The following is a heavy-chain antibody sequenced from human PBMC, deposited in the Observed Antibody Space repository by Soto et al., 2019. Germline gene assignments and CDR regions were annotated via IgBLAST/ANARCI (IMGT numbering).Heavy chain of an antibody. Sequence: QVQLQESGPGLVKPSGTLSLTCAVSGDSISSHDWWSWVRQPPNKGLEWIAEIHHSGGTNYNPSLMSRAIISVDNSKNQFSLKLISATAADTAVYYCVRNGYYSLDYWGQGTLVSVSS. CDR2: IHHSGGT. J-gene: IGHJ4*02. CDR3: VRNGYYSLDY. D-gene: IGHD3-3*01. CDR1: GDSISSHDW. V-gene: IGHV4-4*02.